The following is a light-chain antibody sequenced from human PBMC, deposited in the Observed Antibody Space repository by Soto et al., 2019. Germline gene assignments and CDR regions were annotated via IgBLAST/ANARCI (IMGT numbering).Light chain of an antibody. J-gene: IGKJ1*01. CDR1: QSVSSSY. CDR3: QQYGTSPQT. CDR2: GAS. V-gene: IGKV3-20*01. Sequence: EIVVTQSPGTLSLSPVEIATLSCRASQSVSSSYLAWYQQNPGQAPRLLIYGASSRATGIPDRFSGSGSGTDFTLTISRLEPEDFAVYYCQQYGTSPQTFGQGTTVDIK.